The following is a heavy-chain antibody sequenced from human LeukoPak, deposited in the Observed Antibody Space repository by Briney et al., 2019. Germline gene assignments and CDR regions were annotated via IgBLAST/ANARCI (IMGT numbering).Heavy chain of an antibody. V-gene: IGHV4-59*01. CDR3: ARVSKYYDSSGPPQGWFDP. Sequence: SETLSLTCTVSGGSISSYYWSWIRQPPGKGLEWIGYIYYSGSTNYNPSLKSRVTISVDTSKNQFSLKLSSVTAADTAVYYCARVSKYYDSSGPPQGWFDPWGQGTLVTVSS. D-gene: IGHD3-22*01. J-gene: IGHJ5*02. CDR1: GGSISSYY. CDR2: IYYSGST.